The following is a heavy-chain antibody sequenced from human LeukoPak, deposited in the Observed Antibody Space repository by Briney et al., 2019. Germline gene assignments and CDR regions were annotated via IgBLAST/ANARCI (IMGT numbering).Heavy chain of an antibody. V-gene: IGHV1-18*01. Sequence: ASVKVSCKASGYTFTSYGISWVRQAPGQGLEWMGWISAYNGNTNYAQKLQGRVTMTTDTSTSTAYMELRSLRSDDTAVYSCARDFLGYCTNGVCSSQDYWGQGTLVTVSS. D-gene: IGHD2-8*01. CDR2: ISAYNGNT. CDR1: GYTFTSYG. J-gene: IGHJ4*02. CDR3: ARDFLGYCTNGVCSSQDY.